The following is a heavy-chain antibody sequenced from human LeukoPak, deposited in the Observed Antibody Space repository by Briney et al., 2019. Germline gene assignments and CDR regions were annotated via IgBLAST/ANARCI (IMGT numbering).Heavy chain of an antibody. Sequence: GGSLRLSCAASGFTFSSHSINWIRQAPGKGLEWVSYISSSSSARYYADSVKGRFTISRDDARNSLYLQMNSLRAEDTAVYYCARMSGSRLPGYWGQGALVTVSS. CDR1: GFTFSSHS. CDR2: ISSSSSAR. CDR3: ARMSGSRLPGY. V-gene: IGHV3-48*01. D-gene: IGHD3-3*01. J-gene: IGHJ4*02.